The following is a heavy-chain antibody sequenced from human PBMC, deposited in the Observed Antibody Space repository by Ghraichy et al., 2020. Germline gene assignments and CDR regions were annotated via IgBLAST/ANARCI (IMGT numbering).Heavy chain of an antibody. V-gene: IGHV3-23*01. CDR1: GFTFSSYA. CDR3: AKVIHYDSSGMDV. CDR2: ISGSGGST. J-gene: IGHJ6*02. Sequence: GESLNISCAASGFTFSSYAMSWVRQAPGKGLEWVSAISGSGGSTYYADSVKGRFTISRDNSKNTLYLQMNSLRAEDTAVYYCAKVIHYDSSGMDVWGQGTTVTVSS. D-gene: IGHD3-22*01.